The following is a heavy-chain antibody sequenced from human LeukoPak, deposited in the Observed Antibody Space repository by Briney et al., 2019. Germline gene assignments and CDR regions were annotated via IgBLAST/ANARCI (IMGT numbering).Heavy chain of an antibody. J-gene: IGHJ4*02. D-gene: IGHD6-19*01. CDR3: AKVGSGDFDY. CDR1: GFTFSSYG. CDR2: MSYEGSNK. V-gene: IGHV3-30*18. Sequence: PGGSLRLSCAASGFTFSSYGMHWVRQAPGKGLEWVAVMSYEGSNKYYADSVKGRFTISRDNSKNTLYLQMNSLRAEDTAVYYCAKVGSGDFDYWGQGTLVTVSS.